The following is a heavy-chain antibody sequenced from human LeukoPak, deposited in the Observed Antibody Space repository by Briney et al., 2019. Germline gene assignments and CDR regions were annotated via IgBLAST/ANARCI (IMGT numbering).Heavy chain of an antibody. CDR1: GGSISSGGYY. Sequence: SQTLSLTCTVSGGSISSGGYYWSWIRQHPGKGLEWIGYIYYSGSTYYNPSLKSRVTISVDTSQNQFSLKLSAVTAADTAVYYCARGYDGDFDYWGQGTLVTVSS. CDR2: IYYSGST. D-gene: IGHD3-3*01. J-gene: IGHJ4*02. CDR3: ARGYDGDFDY. V-gene: IGHV4-31*03.